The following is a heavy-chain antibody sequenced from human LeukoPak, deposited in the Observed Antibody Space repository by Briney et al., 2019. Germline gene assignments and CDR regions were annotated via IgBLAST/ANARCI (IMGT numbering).Heavy chain of an antibody. V-gene: IGHV3-23*01. CDR1: GFTFSSYA. CDR3: AKDVGVVPAAIGGNWFDP. J-gene: IGHJ5*02. D-gene: IGHD2-2*02. CDR2: ISGSGGST. Sequence: PRGSLRLSCAASGFTFSSYAMSWVRQATGKGLEWVSAISGSGGSTYYADSVKGRFTISRDNSKNTLYLQMNSLRAEDTAVYYCAKDVGVVPAAIGGNWFDPWGQGTLVTVSS.